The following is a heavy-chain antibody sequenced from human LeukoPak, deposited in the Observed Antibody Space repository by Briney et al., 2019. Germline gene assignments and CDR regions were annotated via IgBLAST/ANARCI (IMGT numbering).Heavy chain of an antibody. J-gene: IGHJ3*02. Sequence: GGSLRLSCAASGFTFSSYGMHWVRQAPGKGLEWVAVIWYDGSNKYYADSVKDRFTISRDNSKNTLYLQMNSLRAEDTAVYYCARPAYSSFRDDAFDIWGQGTMVTVSS. D-gene: IGHD6-6*01. V-gene: IGHV3-33*01. CDR2: IWYDGSNK. CDR3: ARPAYSSFRDDAFDI. CDR1: GFTFSSYG.